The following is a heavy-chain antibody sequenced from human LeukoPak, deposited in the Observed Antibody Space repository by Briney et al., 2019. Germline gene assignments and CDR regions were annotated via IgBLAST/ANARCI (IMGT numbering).Heavy chain of an antibody. CDR2: ISSSSSYI. CDR3: ARDRGYSYEFDY. J-gene: IGHJ4*02. Sequence: GGSLRLSCAASGYTFSSYSMNWVRQAPGKGLEWVSSISSSSSYIYYADSVKGRFTISRDNAKNSLYLQMNSLRAEDTAVYYCARDRGYSYEFDYWGQGTLVTVSS. D-gene: IGHD5-18*01. CDR1: GYTFSSYS. V-gene: IGHV3-21*01.